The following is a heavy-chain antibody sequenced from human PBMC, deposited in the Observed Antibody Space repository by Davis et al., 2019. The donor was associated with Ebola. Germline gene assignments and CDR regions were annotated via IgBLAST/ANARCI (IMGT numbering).Heavy chain of an antibody. V-gene: IGHV3-21*01. Sequence: GESLKISCAASGFSFSGYSINWVRQAPGKGLEWVSSISSSSSYIYYADSVKGRFTISRDNAKNTLYLQMNSLRAEDTAVYYCASLLPSPFDYWGQGTLVTVSS. CDR3: ASLLPSPFDY. J-gene: IGHJ4*02. CDR2: ISSSSSYI. CDR1: GFSFSGYS.